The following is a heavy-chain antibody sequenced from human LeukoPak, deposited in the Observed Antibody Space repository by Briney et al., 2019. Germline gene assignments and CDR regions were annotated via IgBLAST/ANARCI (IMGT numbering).Heavy chain of an antibody. CDR2: INPNSGST. J-gene: IGHJ3*02. D-gene: IGHD3-10*01. CDR3: ARGGKVLNTEIRGALVSRDGFEI. Sequence: ASVKVSCRASGYTFTGYCLNWVRQAPGQGLEWVGWINPNSGSTKFAQKIQDRVTMTRDTSISTAYMELSRLRSDDTAVYCCARGGKVLNTEIRGALVSRDGFEIWGQGTMVTVSS. CDR1: GYTFTGYC. V-gene: IGHV1-2*02.